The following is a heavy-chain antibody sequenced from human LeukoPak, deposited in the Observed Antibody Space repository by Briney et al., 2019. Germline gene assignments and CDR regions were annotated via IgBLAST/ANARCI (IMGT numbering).Heavy chain of an antibody. V-gene: IGHV1-2*06. CDR1: GYTFTGYY. D-gene: IGHD3-22*01. Sequence: ASVKVSCKASGYTFTGYYMHWVRQASGQGLEWMGRINPNNGATNYAQKFQGRVTITGDTSISTAYMELSSLRSEDTAVYYCARVVYYDSSGYLDYWGQGTLVTVSS. CDR3: ARVVYYDSSGYLDY. CDR2: INPNNGAT. J-gene: IGHJ4*02.